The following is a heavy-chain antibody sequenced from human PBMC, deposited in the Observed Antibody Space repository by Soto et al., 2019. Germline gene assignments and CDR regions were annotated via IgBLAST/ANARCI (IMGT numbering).Heavy chain of an antibody. V-gene: IGHV3-48*03. J-gene: IGHJ6*02. Sequence: LXLSGAGSGVTFGSYEMNWVLQAPGKGLEWVSYIGTSGKTIYYADSVRGRFTISRDNAKNSLYLQMNSLRAEDTAVYFCARDPAIYSGKFDYGLDVWGRGTTVTVSS. CDR3: ARDPAIYSGKFDYGLDV. CDR1: GVTFGSYE. CDR2: IGTSGKTI. D-gene: IGHD4-4*01.